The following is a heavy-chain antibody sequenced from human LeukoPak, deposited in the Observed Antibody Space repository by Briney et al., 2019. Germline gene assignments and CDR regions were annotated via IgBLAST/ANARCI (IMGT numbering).Heavy chain of an antibody. CDR1: GYTFTGYY. V-gene: IGHV1-2*02. J-gene: IGHJ4*02. CDR2: INPNSGGT. CDR3: ARYPHSSGFTDY. Sequence: ASVKVSCKASGYTFTGYYMQWVRQAPGQGLEWMGWINPNSGGTNYAQKFQGRVTMTRDTSISTAYMELSRLRSDDTAVYYCARYPHSSGFTDYWGQGTLVTVSS. D-gene: IGHD3-22*01.